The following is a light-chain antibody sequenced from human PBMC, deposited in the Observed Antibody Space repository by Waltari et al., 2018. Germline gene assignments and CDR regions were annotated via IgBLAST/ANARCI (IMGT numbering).Light chain of an antibody. J-gene: IGKJ1*01. CDR1: QSVSRY. V-gene: IGKV3-20*01. CDR3: QKYGSLPAT. CDR2: DAS. Sequence: EIVLTQSPGTLSLSPGERATLSCRASQSVSRYLAWDQQKPGQAPRLLIYDASTRATGIPDRFSGGGSGTDFSLTISRLEPEDFAVYYCQKYGSLPATFGQGTKVEI.